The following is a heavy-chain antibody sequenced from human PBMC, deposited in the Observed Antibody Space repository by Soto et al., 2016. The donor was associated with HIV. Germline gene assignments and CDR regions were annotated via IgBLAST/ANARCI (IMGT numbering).Heavy chain of an antibody. Sequence: VQLVESGGGVVQPGRSLRLSCITSGFTFNSHGMHWVRQAPGKGLEWVAVIWYDGSNKYYADSVRSRFTISRDNSNNTLYLQMNSLRAEDTAVYYCTRSPEITMVRGLNFDYWGQGTLGHRLL. J-gene: IGHJ4*02. V-gene: IGHV3-33*01. D-gene: IGHD3-10*01. CDR2: IWYDGSNK. CDR3: TRSPEITMVRGLNFDY. CDR1: GFTFNSHG.